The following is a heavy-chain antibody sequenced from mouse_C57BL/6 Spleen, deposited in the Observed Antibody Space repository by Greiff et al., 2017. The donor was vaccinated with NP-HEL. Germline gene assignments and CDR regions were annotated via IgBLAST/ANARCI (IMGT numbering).Heavy chain of an antibody. D-gene: IGHD2-3*01. CDR2: IYPGSGST. J-gene: IGHJ4*01. Sequence: QVQLQQPGAELVKPGASVKMSCKASGYTFTSYWITWVKQRPGQGLEWIGDIYPGSGSTNYNEKFKSKATLTVDTSSSTAYMQLSSLTSEDSAVDYCARNDGYYKSAMDYWGQGTSVTVSS. CDR3: ARNDGYYKSAMDY. V-gene: IGHV1-55*01. CDR1: GYTFTSYW.